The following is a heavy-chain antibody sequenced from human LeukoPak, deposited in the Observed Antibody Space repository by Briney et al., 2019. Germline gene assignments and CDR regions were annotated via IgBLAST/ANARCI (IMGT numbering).Heavy chain of an antibody. Sequence: GGSLRLSCAASGFTFSTYNMKGVRQAPGKGLEWVSYISDSSAMYYADSVRGRFTISRENDKNSLFLQMNSLRAEDTAVYYCARDGGYSGYDADCWGQGTLVTVSS. CDR1: GFTFSTYN. J-gene: IGHJ4*02. V-gene: IGHV3-48*01. D-gene: IGHD5-12*01. CDR3: ARDGGYSGYDADC. CDR2: ISDSSAM.